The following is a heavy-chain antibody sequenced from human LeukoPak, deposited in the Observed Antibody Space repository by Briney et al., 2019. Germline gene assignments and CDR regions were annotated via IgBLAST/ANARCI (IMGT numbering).Heavy chain of an antibody. CDR1: GGSISSYY. D-gene: IGHD1-26*01. CDR2: IYYSGST. V-gene: IGHV4-59*01. Sequence: SETLSLTCTVSGGSISSYYWSWIRQPPGKGLEWIGYIYYSGSTNYNPSLKSRVTKSVDTSKNQFSLKLSSVTAADTAVYYCARRIGMSGSYFRNNWFDPWGQGTLVTVSS. J-gene: IGHJ5*02. CDR3: ARRIGMSGSYFRNNWFDP.